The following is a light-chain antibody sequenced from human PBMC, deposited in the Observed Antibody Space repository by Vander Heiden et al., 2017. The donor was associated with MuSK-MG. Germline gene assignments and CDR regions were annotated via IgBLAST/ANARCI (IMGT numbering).Light chain of an antibody. Sequence: DIQVTQSPPSLSASIEDTITLTCRTSQSVNTYFNWYRQRPGKAPQLLIYAVSSLQTGVPSRFSGRGSGTDFTLTISGLQPEDVATYFCQQSYNIPWTFGAGTKVEV. CDR1: QSVNTY. J-gene: IGKJ1*01. V-gene: IGKV1-39*01. CDR2: AVS. CDR3: QQSYNIPWT.